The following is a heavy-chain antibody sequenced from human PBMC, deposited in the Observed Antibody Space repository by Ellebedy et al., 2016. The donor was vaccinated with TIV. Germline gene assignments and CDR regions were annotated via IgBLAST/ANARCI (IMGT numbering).Heavy chain of an antibody. J-gene: IGHJ4*02. CDR2: INSDGSST. D-gene: IGHD2-21*02. V-gene: IGHV3-74*01. CDR1: GFTFSSHW. CDR3: ARGGGCGSGDCWAFDY. Sequence: GESLKISCAASGFTFSSHWMRWVRQAPGKGLVWVSRINSDGSSTSYADSVKGRFTISRDNAKNTLYLQMNSLRAEDTAVYYCARGGGCGSGDCWAFDYWGQGTLVTVSS.